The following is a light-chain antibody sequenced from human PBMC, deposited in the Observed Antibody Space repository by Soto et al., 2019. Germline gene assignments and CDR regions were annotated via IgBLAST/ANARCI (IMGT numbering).Light chain of an antibody. J-gene: IGLJ3*02. CDR2: EVS. CDR1: SSDVGGYNY. CDR3: SSYTTSSTHWV. Sequence: QSALTQPASVSGSPEQSMTISCTGTSSDVGGYNYVSWYQQHPGKAPKLMIYEVSNRPSGVSNRFSGSKSGNTASLTISGLQAEDEAHYYCSSYTTSSTHWVFGGGTKVTVL. V-gene: IGLV2-14*01.